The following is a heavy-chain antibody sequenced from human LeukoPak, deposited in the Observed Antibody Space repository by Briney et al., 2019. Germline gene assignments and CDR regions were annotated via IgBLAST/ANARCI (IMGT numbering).Heavy chain of an antibody. CDR3: ARDQGGTVAGRKSDY. J-gene: IGHJ4*02. D-gene: IGHD6-19*01. V-gene: IGHV1-69*04. CDR1: GGTFSNFA. CDR2: IIPILGIG. Sequence: AASVKVSCKASGGTFSNFAISWVRQAPGQGLEWMGRIIPILGIGNYAQKFQGRVTITADKSTGTAYMELSSLRSEDTAVYYCARDQGGTVAGRKSDYWGQGTLVTVSS.